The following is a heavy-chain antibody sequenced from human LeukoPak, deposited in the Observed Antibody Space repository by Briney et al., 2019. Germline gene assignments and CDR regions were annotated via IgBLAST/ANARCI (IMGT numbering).Heavy chain of an antibody. CDR2: ITTSDGNT. CDR1: GFTFAAIW. CDR3: AKDGGLWVSAHWGDS. J-gene: IGHJ4*02. V-gene: IGHV3-23*01. D-gene: IGHD7-27*01. Sequence: GGSLRLSCAASGFTFAAIWMAWVRQAPGKGPEWVSTITTSDGNTYYADSVKGRFTVSRDNSKNTLFLQMNSLRAEDTAVYYCAKDGGLWVSAHWGDSWGRGTLVTVSS.